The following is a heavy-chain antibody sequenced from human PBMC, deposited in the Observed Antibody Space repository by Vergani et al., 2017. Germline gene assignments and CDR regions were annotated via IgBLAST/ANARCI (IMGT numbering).Heavy chain of an antibody. CDR3: ARMGGYDEGDAFRIGYFDS. D-gene: IGHD3-22*01. V-gene: IGHV4-31*03. Sequence: QVQLQESGPGLVKPSQTLSLTCSVPGDSISSGVYYWNWIRQHPGKGLEWIGYIYSTGSTHHNPSLRRRINMSVDTSKNQFSLKLNSVTAADTAMYCCARMGGYDEGDAFRIGYFDSWGPGILVTVSS. J-gene: IGHJ4*02. CDR2: IYSTGST. CDR1: GDSISSGVYY.